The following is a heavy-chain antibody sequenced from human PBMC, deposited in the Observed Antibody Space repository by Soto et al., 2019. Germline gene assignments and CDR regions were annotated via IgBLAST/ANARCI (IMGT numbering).Heavy chain of an antibody. J-gene: IGHJ4*02. CDR1: GYTFSNYW. CDR2: IYPRDSDS. V-gene: IGHV5-51*01. Sequence: GESLKISCKTSGYTFSNYWIAWVRQMPGKGLEWMGIIYPRDSDSKYSPAFQGQVTSSVDKSIDTAYLQWTSLEASDSAIYFCARKFAPEFFDSWGQGTLVTVSS. CDR3: ARKFAPEFFDS. D-gene: IGHD3-10*01.